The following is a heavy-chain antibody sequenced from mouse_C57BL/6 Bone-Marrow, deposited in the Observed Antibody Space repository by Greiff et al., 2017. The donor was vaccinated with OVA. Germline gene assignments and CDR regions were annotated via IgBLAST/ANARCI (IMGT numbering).Heavy chain of an antibody. Sequence: EVQLQQSGPVLVKPGASVKMSCKASGYTFTDYYMNWVKQSHGKSLEWIGVINPYNGGTSYNQKFKGKATLTVDKSSSTAYMELNRLTSEESAVFYCALYYVNFFDYWGQGTTLTVSS. J-gene: IGHJ2*01. V-gene: IGHV1-19*01. CDR3: ALYYVNFFDY. CDR1: GYTFTDYY. CDR2: INPYNGGT. D-gene: IGHD2-1*01.